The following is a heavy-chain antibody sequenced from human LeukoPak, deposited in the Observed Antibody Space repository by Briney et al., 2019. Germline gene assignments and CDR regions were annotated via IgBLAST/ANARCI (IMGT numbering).Heavy chain of an antibody. CDR2: IKQDRSEK. Sequence: GGSLTLSCAASGLTFSIYWMSWARQASGEGVEWVVNIKQDRSEKYYVHCVKGRITISRDNAKTSLYLQMNSLRVEDTAVYYCTTDSTGRLGIAARGKGYWGQGNLVTVSS. CDR1: GLTFSIYW. D-gene: IGHD6-6*01. V-gene: IGHV3-7*01. J-gene: IGHJ4*02. CDR3: TTDSTGRLGIAARGKGY.